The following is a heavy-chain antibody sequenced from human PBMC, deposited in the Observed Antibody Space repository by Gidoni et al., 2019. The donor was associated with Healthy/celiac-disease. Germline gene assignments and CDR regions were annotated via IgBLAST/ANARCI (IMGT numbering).Heavy chain of an antibody. V-gene: IGHV3-33*01. D-gene: IGHD5-12*01. CDR3: ARGGYYYYYYYMDV. CDR2: IGYDGSNK. Sequence: QVQLVASGGGVVQPGRSRRLCCAASGCTCSSYGMHWVRQAPGKGLEWVAVIGYDGSNKYYADSVKGRFTISRDNSKNTLYLQMNSLRAEDTAVYYCARGGYYYYYYYMDVWGKGTTVTVSS. CDR1: GCTCSSYG. J-gene: IGHJ6*03.